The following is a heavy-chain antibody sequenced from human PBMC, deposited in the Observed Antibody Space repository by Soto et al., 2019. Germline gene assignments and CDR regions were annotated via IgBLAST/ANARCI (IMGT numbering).Heavy chain of an antibody. CDR1: GGSISNYY. D-gene: IGHD2-21*02. Sequence: SETLSLTCTVSGGSISNYYWSWIRQPPGKGLEWIGYISYSGSTNYNPSLKSRVTISVDTSRNQFSLKLSSVTAADTAVYYCARHPSDFWFDPWGQGTLVTVSS. CDR2: ISYSGST. V-gene: IGHV4-59*08. J-gene: IGHJ5*02. CDR3: ARHPSDFWFDP.